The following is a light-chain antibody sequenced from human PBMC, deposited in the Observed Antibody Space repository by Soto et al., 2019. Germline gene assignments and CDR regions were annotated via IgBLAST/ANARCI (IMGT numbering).Light chain of an antibody. CDR1: SRDVGGYNY. V-gene: IGLV2-14*01. CDR3: TSYTSSSTLYV. J-gene: IGLJ1*01. CDR2: EVS. Sequence: QAALTQPASVSGSPRQSITMSCTGTSRDVGGYNYVSWYQQHPGKAPKLMIYEVSNRPSGVSNRFSGSKSGNTASLTISGLQADDEADYYCTSYTSSSTLYVFGTGTKVTVL.